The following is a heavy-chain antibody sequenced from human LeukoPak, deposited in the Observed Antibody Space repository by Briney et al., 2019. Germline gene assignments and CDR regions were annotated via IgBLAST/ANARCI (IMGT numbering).Heavy chain of an antibody. CDR1: GYSISSGYY. Sequence: PSETLSLTCTVSGYSISSGYYWGWIRQPPGKGLEWIGSIYHSGSTYYNPSLKSRVTISVDTSKNQFSLKLSSVTAADTAVYYCARVLGVIQLWLRRIFDYWGQGTLVTVSS. CDR2: IYHSGST. D-gene: IGHD5-18*01. V-gene: IGHV4-38-2*02. J-gene: IGHJ4*02. CDR3: ARVLGVIQLWLRRIFDY.